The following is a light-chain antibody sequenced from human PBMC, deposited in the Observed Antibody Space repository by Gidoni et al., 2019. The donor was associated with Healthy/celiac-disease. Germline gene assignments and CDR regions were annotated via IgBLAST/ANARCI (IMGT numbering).Light chain of an antibody. Sequence: DLQMTQSPSSLSASVGDRVTITCQASQDISNYLNWYQQKPGKAPKLLIYDASNLETGVPSRLSGGGSGTDFTFTISSLQPEDIATYYCQQYDNLPSTFXXXTKLEIK. V-gene: IGKV1-33*01. CDR1: QDISNY. J-gene: IGKJ2*01. CDR3: QQYDNLPST. CDR2: DAS.